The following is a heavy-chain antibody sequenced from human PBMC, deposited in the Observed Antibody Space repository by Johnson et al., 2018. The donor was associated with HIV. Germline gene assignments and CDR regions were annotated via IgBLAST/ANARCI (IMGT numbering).Heavy chain of an antibody. CDR1: GFTFSSYA. D-gene: IGHD3-22*01. CDR2: ISGSGGST. J-gene: IGHJ3*02. V-gene: IGHV3-23*04. CDR3: ARIRVAVITEVGAFDM. Sequence: EVQLVESGGGVVQPGGSLRLSCAASGFTFSSYAMSWVRQAPGKGLEWVSAISGSGGSTYYADSVKGRFTISRDNSKNTLYLQMNSLRAEDTDVYLCARIRVAVITEVGAFDMWGQGTMVTVSS.